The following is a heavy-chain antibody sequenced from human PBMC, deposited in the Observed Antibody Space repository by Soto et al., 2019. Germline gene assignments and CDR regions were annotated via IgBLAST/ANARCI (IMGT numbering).Heavy chain of an antibody. D-gene: IGHD1-26*01. Sequence: KPSETLSLTCAVSGGSISSGGYSWSWIRQPPGKGLEWIGYIYHSGSTYYNPSLKSRVTISVDTSKNQFSLRLSSVTAADTAVYYCATQEVGGSYVYTFDPWGQGTLVTV. CDR3: ATQEVGGSYVYTFDP. CDR1: GGSISSGGYS. J-gene: IGHJ5*02. CDR2: IYHSGST. V-gene: IGHV4-30-2*03.